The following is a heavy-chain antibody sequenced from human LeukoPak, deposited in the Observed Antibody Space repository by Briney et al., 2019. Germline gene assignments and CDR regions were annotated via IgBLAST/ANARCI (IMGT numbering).Heavy chain of an antibody. CDR3: TTGLHYDYVWGSYRYTAGLFDP. V-gene: IGHV3-30*03. CDR2: ISYDGSNK. J-gene: IGHJ5*02. D-gene: IGHD3-16*02. Sequence: GGSLRLSCAASGFTFSNYGMHWVRQAPGKGLEWVAVISYDGSNKYYADSVKGRFTISRDNSKNTLYLQMNSLRAEDTAVYYCTTGLHYDYVWGSYRYTAGLFDPWGQGTLVTVSS. CDR1: GFTFSNYG.